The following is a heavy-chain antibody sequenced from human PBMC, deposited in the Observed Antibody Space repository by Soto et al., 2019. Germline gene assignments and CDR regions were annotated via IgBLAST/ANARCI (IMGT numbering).Heavy chain of an antibody. CDR1: GGSFSGYY. Sequence: QVQLQQWGAGLLKPSETLSLTCAVYGGSFSGYYWNWIRQPPGKGLEWIGEINHSGSTNYNPSLKSRVTISVDTSKNQFSLKLSSVTAADTAVYYCARGWGRIFDYSGHGTLVTVSS. CDR3: ARGWGRIFDY. V-gene: IGHV4-34*01. CDR2: INHSGST. J-gene: IGHJ4*01. D-gene: IGHD7-27*01.